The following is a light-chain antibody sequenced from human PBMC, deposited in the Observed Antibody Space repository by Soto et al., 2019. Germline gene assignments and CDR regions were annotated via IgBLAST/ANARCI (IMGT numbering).Light chain of an antibody. Sequence: EIVLTQSPGTLSLSPGERATLSCRASQSVSEIYLAWYQQKPGQAPRLLLYASSRATGIPDRFSGSGSGTDFTLTISRLEPEDFAVYYCQHYGTSALFGPGTKVDIK. CDR3: QHYGTSAL. V-gene: IGKV3-20*01. J-gene: IGKJ3*01. CDR1: QSVSEIY. CDR2: AS.